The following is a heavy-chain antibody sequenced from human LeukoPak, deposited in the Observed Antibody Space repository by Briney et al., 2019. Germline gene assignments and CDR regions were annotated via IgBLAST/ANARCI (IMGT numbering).Heavy chain of an antibody. D-gene: IGHD4-17*01. V-gene: IGHV3-23*01. CDR1: GFTINNYA. J-gene: IGHJ1*01. CDR2: ISGAST. CDR3: GRDPNGNYVGAFEFQR. Sequence: GGSLRLSCAASGFTINNYALTWVRQAPGRGLEWVSSISGASTYYAESVKGRFSISRDNYKNTVYLQMSSLRAEDTAVYYRGRDPNGNYVGAFEFQRWGQGTLVTVSS.